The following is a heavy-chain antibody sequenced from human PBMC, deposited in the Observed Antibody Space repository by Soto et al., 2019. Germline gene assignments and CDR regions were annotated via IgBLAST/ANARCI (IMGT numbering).Heavy chain of an antibody. Sequence: ASETLSLTCTVSGGSISSGDYYWSWIRQPPGKGLEWIGYIYYSGSTYYNPSLKSRVTISIDTSKNQFSLKLSSVTAADTAVYYCARAQLVGYYFDSWGQGTLVTVSS. V-gene: IGHV4-30-4*01. CDR3: ARAQLVGYYFDS. J-gene: IGHJ4*02. D-gene: IGHD2-2*01. CDR1: GGSISSGDYY. CDR2: IYYSGST.